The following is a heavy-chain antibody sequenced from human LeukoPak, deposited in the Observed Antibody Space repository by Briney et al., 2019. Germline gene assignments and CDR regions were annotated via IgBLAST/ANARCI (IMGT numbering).Heavy chain of an antibody. J-gene: IGHJ4*02. D-gene: IGHD5-18*01. CDR1: GFTFNRYA. CDR3: ARVEDTAMVRYYFDY. CDR2: IKQDGSEK. Sequence: GGSLRLSCIASGFTFNRYAMSWVRQAPGKGLEWVANIKQDGSEKYYVDSVKGRFTISRDNAKNSLYLQMNSLRAEDTAVYYCARVEDTAMVRYYFDYWGQGTLVTVSS. V-gene: IGHV3-7*03.